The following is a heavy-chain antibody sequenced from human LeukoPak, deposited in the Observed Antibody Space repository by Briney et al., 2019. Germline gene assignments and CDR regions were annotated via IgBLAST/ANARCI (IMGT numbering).Heavy chain of an antibody. V-gene: IGHV3-21*01. CDR3: ARVDIVVVPADPFDY. CDR1: GFTFSSFS. D-gene: IGHD2-15*01. Sequence: SGESLTLSCAASGFTFSSFSMNWVRQAPGRGLEWVASISIGYNHIYYADSVKGRFTISRDNAKNSLYLQMNSLRDEDTAVYYCARVDIVVVPADPFDYWGQGTLVTVSS. J-gene: IGHJ4*02. CDR2: ISIGYNHI.